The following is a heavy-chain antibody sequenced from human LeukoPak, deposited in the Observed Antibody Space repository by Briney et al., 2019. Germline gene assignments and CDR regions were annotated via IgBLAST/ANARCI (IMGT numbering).Heavy chain of an antibody. Sequence: SETLSLTCAVYGGSFSGYYWSWIRQPPGKGLEWIGEINHSGSTNYNPSLKSRVTISVDTSKNQFSLKLSSVTAADTAVYYCARRSPPRDYWGQGTLVTVSS. V-gene: IGHV4-34*01. J-gene: IGHJ4*02. CDR2: INHSGST. CDR3: ARRSPPRDY. CDR1: GGSFSGYY.